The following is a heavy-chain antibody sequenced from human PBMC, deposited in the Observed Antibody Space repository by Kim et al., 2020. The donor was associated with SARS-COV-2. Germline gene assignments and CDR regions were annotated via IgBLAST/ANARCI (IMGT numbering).Heavy chain of an antibody. CDR3: ARVGKTKAPFDP. CDR1: GGTFSSYA. D-gene: IGHD1-7*01. V-gene: IGHV1-69*13. CDR2: IIPIFGTA. J-gene: IGHJ5*02. Sequence: SVKVSCKASGGTFSSYAISWVRQAPGQGLEWMGGIIPIFGTANYAQKFQGRVTITADESTSTAYMELSSLRSEDTAVYYCARVGKTKAPFDPWGQGTLVTVSS.